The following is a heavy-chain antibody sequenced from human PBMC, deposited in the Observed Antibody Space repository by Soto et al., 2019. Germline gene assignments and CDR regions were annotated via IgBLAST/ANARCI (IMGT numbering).Heavy chain of an antibody. D-gene: IGHD2-21*02. V-gene: IGHV1-3*01. Sequence: QVQLVQSGAEVKKPGASVKVSCKASGYTFTSYAMHWVRQAPGQRLEWMGWINAGNGNTKYSQKFQGRVTITRDTSASTAYMELSRLRSEVTAVYYCARGLCGGDAAWFHPWGQGSRVTVSS. CDR3: ARGLCGGDAAWFHP. CDR2: INAGNGNT. CDR1: GYTFTSYA. J-gene: IGHJ5*02.